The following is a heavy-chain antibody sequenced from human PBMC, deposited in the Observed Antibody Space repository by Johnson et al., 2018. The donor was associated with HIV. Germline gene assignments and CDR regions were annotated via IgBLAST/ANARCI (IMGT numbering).Heavy chain of an antibody. Sequence: EVQLVESGGGLVQPGGSLRLSCAASGFTFNKYAMSWVRQAPRKGLVWVSAIRGSGVRTYYADSVKGQFIISRDNSRTTLYLQMNSLRAEDPAVYYCAKDSGNYGDNAFDIWGRGTMVTVSS. J-gene: IGHJ3*02. CDR2: IRGSGVRT. V-gene: IGHV3-23*04. CDR3: AKDSGNYGDNAFDI. CDR1: GFTFNKYA. D-gene: IGHD1-26*01.